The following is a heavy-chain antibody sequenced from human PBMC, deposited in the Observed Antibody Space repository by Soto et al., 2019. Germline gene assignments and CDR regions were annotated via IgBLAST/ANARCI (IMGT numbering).Heavy chain of an antibody. D-gene: IGHD1-20*01. CDR3: ARTRSITGTGSIDY. J-gene: IGHJ4*02. V-gene: IGHV5-51*01. CDR2: IYPGDSDT. CDR1: GYSFTSFW. Sequence: PGESLKISCNGSGYSFTSFWIAWVRQMPGKGLEWMGIIYPGDSDTRYSPSFQGQVTFSADKSSSTAYLQWSSLKASDTAMYFCARTRSITGTGSIDYWGQGTLVTVSS.